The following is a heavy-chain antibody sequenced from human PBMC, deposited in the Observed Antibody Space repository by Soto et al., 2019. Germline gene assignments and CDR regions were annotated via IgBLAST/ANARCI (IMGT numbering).Heavy chain of an antibody. CDR2: ITGGSETI. CDR3: AREMYYYGSGSSVSDY. D-gene: IGHD3-10*01. J-gene: IGHJ4*02. V-gene: IGHV3-48*01. CDR1: GFNFSPYS. Sequence: GGSLRLSCAASGFNFSPYSMNWVRQTPGKRLEWLSYITGGSETISYADSVKGRFTISRDNSKNTLYLQMNSLRAEDTAVYYCAREMYYYGSGSSVSDYWGQGTLVTVSS.